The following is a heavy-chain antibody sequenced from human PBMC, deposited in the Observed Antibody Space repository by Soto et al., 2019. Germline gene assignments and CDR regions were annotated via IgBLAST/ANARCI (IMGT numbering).Heavy chain of an antibody. CDR2: ISYDGSNR. J-gene: IGHJ4*02. Sequence: QVQLVESGGGVVQPGRSLRLSCAASGLTLSNYAMHWVRQAPGKGLEWVAVISYDGSNRYYADSVKGRVTISRDNSKNTRYLQMNSLRAEDTAVYYCARVTQAVAADYWGQGTLVTVSS. CDR3: ARVTQAVAADY. CDR1: GLTLSNYA. D-gene: IGHD6-19*01. V-gene: IGHV3-30-3*01.